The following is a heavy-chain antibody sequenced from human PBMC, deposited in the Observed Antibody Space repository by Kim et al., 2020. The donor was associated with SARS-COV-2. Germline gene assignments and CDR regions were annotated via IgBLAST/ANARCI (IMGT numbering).Heavy chain of an antibody. J-gene: IGHJ4*02. CDR3: VREPNLHPGTAGDY. D-gene: IGHD1-7*01. Sequence: YGDSVKGRFIISRDNAKNSLYLQMNSLRAEDTAVYYCVREPNLHPGTAGDYWGQGALVTVSS. V-gene: IGHV3-11*06.